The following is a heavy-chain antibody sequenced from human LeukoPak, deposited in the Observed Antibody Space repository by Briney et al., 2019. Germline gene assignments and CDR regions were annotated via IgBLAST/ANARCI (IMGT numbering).Heavy chain of an antibody. D-gene: IGHD5-18*01. CDR2: IIPSGGTT. CDR1: GYTFTSYY. V-gene: IGHV1-46*01. CDR3: ARLEGQTAMVTD. J-gene: IGHJ4*02. Sequence: ASVKVSCKASGYTFTSYYIHWVRQAPGQGLEWMGLIIPSGGTTIYAEKFQGRVTMTRDTSTSTVHMELSSLRSEDTAVYYCARLEGQTAMVTDWGQGTLVTVSS.